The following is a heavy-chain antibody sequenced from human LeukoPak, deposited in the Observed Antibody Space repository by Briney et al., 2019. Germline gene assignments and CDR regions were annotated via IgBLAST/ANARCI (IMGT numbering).Heavy chain of an antibody. CDR1: GFTFSSYG. D-gene: IGHD6-13*01. J-gene: IGHJ4*02. V-gene: IGHV3-30*02. CDR3: AKGPGYSSSRYPDEYYFDY. Sequence: PGGSLRLSCAASGFTFSSYGMHWVRQAPGKGLEWVAFIRYDGSNKYYTDSVKGRFTISRDNSKNTLYLQMNSLRAEDTAVYYCAKGPGYSSSRYPDEYYFDYWGQGTLVTVSS. CDR2: IRYDGSNK.